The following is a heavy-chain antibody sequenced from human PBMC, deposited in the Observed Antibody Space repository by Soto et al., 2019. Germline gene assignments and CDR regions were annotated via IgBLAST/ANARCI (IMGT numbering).Heavy chain of an antibody. CDR1: GGSLSSYY. CDR3: ARHSNGAYFSTPTWGEWFDP. V-gene: IGHV4-59*08. CDR2: IFYSGST. D-gene: IGHD3-10*01. Sequence: QVHLQASGPGLVKPSETLSLTCTVSGGSLSSYYWSWIRQSPGMGLEWIGYIFYSGSTNYSPSLKSRVTISVDTSKNQFSLRLTSVTAADTAVYYWARHSNGAYFSTPTWGEWFDPWGQGTLVTVSS. J-gene: IGHJ5*02.